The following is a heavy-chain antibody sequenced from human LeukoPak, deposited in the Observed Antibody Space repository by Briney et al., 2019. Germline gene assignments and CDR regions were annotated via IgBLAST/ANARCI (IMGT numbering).Heavy chain of an antibody. J-gene: IGHJ4*02. Sequence: ASVKVSCKASGYTFTSYALNWVRQAPGQGLEWMGWINANTGNPTYAQGFTGRFVFSLDTPVSTAYLQISSLKAEDTAVYYCARVNINNWHSCDYWGQGTLVTVSS. D-gene: IGHD1-1*01. CDR1: GYTFTSYA. CDR3: ARVNINNWHSCDY. V-gene: IGHV7-4-1*02. CDR2: INANTGNP.